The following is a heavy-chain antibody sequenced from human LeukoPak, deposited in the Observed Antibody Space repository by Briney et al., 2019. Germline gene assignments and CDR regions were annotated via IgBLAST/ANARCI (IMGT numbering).Heavy chain of an antibody. CDR3: ARRRYYDGSGYLE. Sequence: SETLSLTCSVSGDSVSRSDSYWDWIRQPLGKGLEWIGTIYYSGRTYYSPSLKSRVTMSVAPSNNQFSLNLRSVTAADTAVYYCARRRYYDGSGYLEWGQGTLLSVSS. V-gene: IGHV4-39*01. CDR2: IYYSGRT. J-gene: IGHJ1*01. D-gene: IGHD3-22*01. CDR1: GDSVSRSDSY.